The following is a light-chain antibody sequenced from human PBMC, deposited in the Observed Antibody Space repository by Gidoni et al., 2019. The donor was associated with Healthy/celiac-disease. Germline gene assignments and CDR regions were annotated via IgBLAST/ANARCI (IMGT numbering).Light chain of an antibody. CDR3: QQSYSTPFT. V-gene: IGKV1-39*01. CDR1: QSISSY. CDR2: AAS. J-gene: IGKJ3*01. Sequence: DIQMIQSPSSLSASVGDRVTITCRASQSISSYLNWYQQKPGKAPKLLIYAASSLQSGVPSRFSGSGAGTDFTLTISSLQPEDFATYYCQQSYSTPFTFGPGTKVEIK.